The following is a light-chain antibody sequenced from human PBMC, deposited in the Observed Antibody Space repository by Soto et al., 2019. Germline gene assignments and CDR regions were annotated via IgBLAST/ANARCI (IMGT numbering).Light chain of an antibody. CDR3: GAYTNSNTYV. Sequence: QSALTQPASVSGSPGQSITISCTGTSSDIGHYNYVSWYQHHPGKAPKLIIYDVSNRPSGVSNRFSGSKSGNTASLTISGLQAEDEADYFCGAYTNSNTYVFGLGTKLTVL. V-gene: IGLV2-14*03. CDR2: DVS. CDR1: SSDIGHYNY. J-gene: IGLJ1*01.